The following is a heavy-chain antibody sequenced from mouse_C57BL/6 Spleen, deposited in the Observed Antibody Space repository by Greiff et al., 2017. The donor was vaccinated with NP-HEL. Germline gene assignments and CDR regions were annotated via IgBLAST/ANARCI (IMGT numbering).Heavy chain of an antibody. D-gene: IGHD2-3*01. V-gene: IGHV1-18*01. J-gene: IGHJ3*01. CDR1: GYTFTDYN. CDR2: INPNNGGT. CDR3: AREDDGYYPSLAY. Sequence: EVQLQQSGPELVKPGASVKIPCKASGYTFTDYNMDWVKQSHGKSLEWIGDINPNNGGTIYNQKFKGKATLTVDKSSSTAYMELRSLTSEDTAVYYFAREDDGYYPSLAYWGQGTLVTVSA.